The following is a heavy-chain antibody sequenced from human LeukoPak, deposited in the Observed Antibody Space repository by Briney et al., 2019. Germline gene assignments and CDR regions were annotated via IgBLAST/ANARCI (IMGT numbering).Heavy chain of an antibody. D-gene: IGHD3-3*01. CDR3: ARVFSHWSEYFDY. CDR1: GYTFTGYY. Sequence: GASVKVSCKASGYTFTGYYMHWVRQAPGQGLEWMGWINPNSGGTNYAQKFQGRVTMTRDTSISTAYMELSRLRSDDTAVYYCARVFSHWSEYFDYWGQGTLVTVSS. V-gene: IGHV1-2*02. J-gene: IGHJ4*02. CDR2: INPNSGGT.